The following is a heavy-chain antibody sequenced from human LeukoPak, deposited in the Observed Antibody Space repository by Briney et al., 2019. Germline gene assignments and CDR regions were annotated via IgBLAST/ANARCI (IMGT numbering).Heavy chain of an antibody. CDR1: GYRFTGCY. V-gene: IGHV7-4-1*01. D-gene: IGHD5-12*01. Sequence: GASVKVSCKASGYRFTGCYMHWVRQAPGQGLEWMGWINTNTGNPTYAQGFTGRFVFSLDTSVSTAYLQICSLKAEDTAVYYCARGIPGGYDMYWYFDLWGRGTLVTVSS. J-gene: IGHJ2*01. CDR3: ARGIPGGYDMYWYFDL. CDR2: INTNTGNP.